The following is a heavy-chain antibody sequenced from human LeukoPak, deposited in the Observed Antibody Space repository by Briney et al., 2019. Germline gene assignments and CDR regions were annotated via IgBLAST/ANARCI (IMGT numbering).Heavy chain of an antibody. Sequence: ESGGGLVKPGGSLRLSCAASGFTFSSYSMNWVRQAPGKGLEGVSSISSSSSYIYYADSVKGRFTSSRDNAKNSLYLQMNSLRAEDTSVYYCARDGGQTTVTYYYYYGMDVWGQGTTVTVSS. V-gene: IGHV3-21*01. J-gene: IGHJ6*02. CDR1: GFTFSSYS. D-gene: IGHD4-17*01. CDR3: ARDGGQTTVTYYYYYGMDV. CDR2: ISSSSSYI.